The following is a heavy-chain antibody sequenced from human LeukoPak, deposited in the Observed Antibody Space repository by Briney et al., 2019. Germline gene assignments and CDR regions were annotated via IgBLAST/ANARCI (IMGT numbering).Heavy chain of an antibody. V-gene: IGHV3-30-3*01. Sequence: GGSLRLSCAASGFTFSAYALHWVRQAPGKGLEWVAVISYDGSSEYYADSVKGRFTISRDDSKNTLYLQMNSLRAEDTALYYCARDRGFQLLLFWHFDLWGRGTLVTASS. D-gene: IGHD3-22*01. CDR2: ISYDGSSE. CDR1: GFTFSAYA. CDR3: ARDRGFQLLLFWHFDL. J-gene: IGHJ2*01.